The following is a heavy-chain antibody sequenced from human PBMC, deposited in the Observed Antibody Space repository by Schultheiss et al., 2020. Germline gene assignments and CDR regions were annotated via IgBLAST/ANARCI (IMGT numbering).Heavy chain of an antibody. V-gene: IGHV3-7*03. CDR2: MNQDGSVK. Sequence: GGSLRLSCAASGFTFSTYHMNWVRQAPGKGLEWVANMNQDGSVKNYVDSVKGRFTISRDNSKNTLYLQMNSLRAEDTAVYYCAKDYISMVRGVNHWGQGTLVTVSS. J-gene: IGHJ5*02. CDR1: GFTFSTYH. D-gene: IGHD3-10*01. CDR3: AKDYISMVRGVNH.